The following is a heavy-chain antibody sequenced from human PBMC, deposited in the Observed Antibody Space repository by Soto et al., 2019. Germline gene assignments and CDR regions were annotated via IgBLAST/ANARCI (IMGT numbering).Heavy chain of an antibody. CDR2: INPNSGGA. V-gene: IGHV1-2*02. CDR1: VYTIGSDY. J-gene: IGHJ5*02. D-gene: IGHD2-8*02. CDR3: ARSAFVLRIYVPTADWFDP. Sequence: KISCKASVYTIGSDYEHLARQAPGQGLGRMGGINPNSGGAKYAKKFKGRVTMTTDTSIGTAYIDLSRLTSDDTAVYYCARSAFVLRIYVPTADWFDPWGQGTLVTVSS.